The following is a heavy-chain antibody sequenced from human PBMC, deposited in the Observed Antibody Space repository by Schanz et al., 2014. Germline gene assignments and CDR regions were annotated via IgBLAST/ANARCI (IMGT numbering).Heavy chain of an antibody. Sequence: QVHLVQSGAEVHKPGASLKISCKASGYTFTNFFLHWVRQAPGQGLEWMGIINPIGGSTTYAQKFWGAVTLTTDTSTDTAYLELTSLRSEDTAVYYCARGSPENMIRGELDYWGQGTLVAVSS. CDR3: ARGSPENMIRGELDY. D-gene: IGHD3-10*01. V-gene: IGHV1-46*03. CDR2: INPIGGST. J-gene: IGHJ4*02. CDR1: GYTFTNFF.